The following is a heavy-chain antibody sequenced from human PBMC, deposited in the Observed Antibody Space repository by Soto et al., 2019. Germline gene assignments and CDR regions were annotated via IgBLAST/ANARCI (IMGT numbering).Heavy chain of an antibody. CDR1: GYSFTSYW. CDR2: IDPSDSYT. V-gene: IGHV5-10-1*01. J-gene: IGHJ4*02. D-gene: IGHD3-10*01. CDR3: ARYYYGSGSYYY. Sequence: GESLKISCKGSGYSFTSYWISWVRQMPGKGLEWMGRIDPSDSYTNYCPSFQGHVTISADKSISTAYLQWSSLKASDTAMYYCARYYYGSGSYYYWGQGTLVTVSS.